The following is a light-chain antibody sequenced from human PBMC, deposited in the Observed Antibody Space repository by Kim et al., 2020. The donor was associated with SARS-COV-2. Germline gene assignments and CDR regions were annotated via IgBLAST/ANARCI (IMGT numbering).Light chain of an antibody. Sequence: SYELTQPPSVSVSPGQTARITCSGDALPKQYAYWYQQKSGQAPVLVIYKDSERPSGIPERFSGSSSGTTVTLTISGVQAEDEADYYCQSADNSGTYEVFGGGTQLTVL. CDR2: KDS. CDR1: ALPKQY. J-gene: IGLJ3*02. CDR3: QSADNSGTYEV. V-gene: IGLV3-25*03.